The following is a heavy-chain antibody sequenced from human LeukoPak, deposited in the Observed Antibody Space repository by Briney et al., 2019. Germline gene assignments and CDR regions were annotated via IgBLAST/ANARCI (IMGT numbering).Heavy chain of an antibody. CDR3: AREEFLHEIDSSGYFVY. CDR2: VYSSGVG. J-gene: IGHJ4*02. Sequence: SETLSLTCTVSGGWITGYYWNWIRQPAGQGLEWLGRVYSSGVGNYNPSLTSRVTMSVDTSKNQFSLKLTSLTAADPAVYYCAREEFLHEIDSSGYFVYWGQGTLVTVSS. D-gene: IGHD3-22*01. CDR1: GGWITGYY. V-gene: IGHV4-4*07.